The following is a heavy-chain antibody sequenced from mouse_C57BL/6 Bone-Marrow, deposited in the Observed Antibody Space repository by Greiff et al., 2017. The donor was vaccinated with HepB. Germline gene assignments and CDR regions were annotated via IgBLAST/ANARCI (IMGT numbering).Heavy chain of an antibody. CDR3: ARKGLITTVVFDY. Sequence: VQLQQPGAELVKPGASVKLSCKASGYTFTSYWMHWVKQRPGQGLEWIGMIHPNSGSTNYNEKFKSKATLTVDKSSSTAYMQLSSLTSEDSAVYYCARKGLITTVVFDYWGQGTTLTVSS. CDR1: GYTFTSYW. V-gene: IGHV1-64*01. D-gene: IGHD1-1*01. J-gene: IGHJ2*01. CDR2: IHPNSGST.